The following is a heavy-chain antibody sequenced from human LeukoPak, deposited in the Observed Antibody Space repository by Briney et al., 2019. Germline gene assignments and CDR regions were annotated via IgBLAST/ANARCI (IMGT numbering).Heavy chain of an antibody. Sequence: PSETLSVTCAVSGGSISSGGYSWSWIRQPPGKGLEWIGYIYHSGSTYYNPSLKSRVTISVDRSKNQFSLKLSSVTAADTAVYYCARGDGDYVLPFDYWGQGTLVTVSS. D-gene: IGHD4-17*01. CDR3: ARGDGDYVLPFDY. V-gene: IGHV4-30-2*01. CDR1: GGSISSGGYS. J-gene: IGHJ4*02. CDR2: IYHSGST.